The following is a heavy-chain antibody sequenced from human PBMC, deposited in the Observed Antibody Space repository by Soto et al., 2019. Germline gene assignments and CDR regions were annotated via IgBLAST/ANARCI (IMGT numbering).Heavy chain of an antibody. J-gene: IGHJ4*02. CDR3: AGSVFYHFRTGSPSRFLDF. D-gene: IGHD3-3*01. Sequence: ASVPVSHKPFGFSFTHHYHLWVRHAPGPRLEWVEWIHADNGNTESSEKFQGRVTLTTDTSASTVYMELGSWRSEDTALYYFAGSVFYHFRTGSPSRFLDFWGQGNLVTVSS. CDR2: IHADNGNT. CDR1: GFSFTHHY. V-gene: IGHV1-3*01.